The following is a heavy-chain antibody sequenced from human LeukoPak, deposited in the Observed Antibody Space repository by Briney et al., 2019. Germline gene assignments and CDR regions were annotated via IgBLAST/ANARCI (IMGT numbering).Heavy chain of an antibody. J-gene: IGHJ4*02. CDR3: ARIVVVIDDYFDY. Sequence: SETLSLTCAVYGGSFSGYYWSWIRQPPGKGLEWIGEINHSGSTNYNPSLKSRVTISVDTSKNQFSLKLSSVTAADTAVYYCARIVVVIDDYFDYWGQGTPVTVSS. D-gene: IGHD3-22*01. V-gene: IGHV4-34*01. CDR1: GGSFSGYY. CDR2: INHSGST.